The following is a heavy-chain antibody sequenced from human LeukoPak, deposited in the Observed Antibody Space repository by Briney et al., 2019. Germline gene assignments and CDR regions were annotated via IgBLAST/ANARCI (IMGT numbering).Heavy chain of an antibody. V-gene: IGHV3-73*01. J-gene: IGHJ4*02. CDR1: GFTFSSYA. CDR3: SREGCGATGCYTNDY. CDR2: IRTKATSYDA. D-gene: IGHD2-21*01. Sequence: PGRSLRLSCAASGFTFSSYAMHWVRQASGKGLEWVGRIRTKATSYDAAYAASVKGRFTISRDDSKNTAYLQMNSLKTEDTAMYYCSREGCGATGCYTNDYWGQGTLVTVSS.